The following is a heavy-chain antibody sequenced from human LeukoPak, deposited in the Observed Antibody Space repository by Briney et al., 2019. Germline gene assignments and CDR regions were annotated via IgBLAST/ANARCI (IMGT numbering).Heavy chain of an antibody. CDR1: GGSISNDGYY. Sequence: SETLSLTCNVSGGSISNDGYYWSWIRQHPGKGLEWLGYIYYSGSTYYNPSLKSQVTLSVDTSKSQFFLRLSSVTAADTAVYYCARDLTGDQFFDPWGQGTLVTVSS. J-gene: IGHJ5*02. CDR3: ARDLTGDQFFDP. CDR2: IYYSGST. V-gene: IGHV4-31*01. D-gene: IGHD7-27*01.